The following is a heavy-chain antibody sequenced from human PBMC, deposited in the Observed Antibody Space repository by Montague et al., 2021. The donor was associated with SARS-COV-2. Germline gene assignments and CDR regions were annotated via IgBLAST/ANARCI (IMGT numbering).Heavy chain of an antibody. V-gene: IGHV4-61*02. CDR1: GGSISSGSYY. CDR2: IYTSGST. CDR3: ARVGVGTMVRGVIPAYYYYGMDV. D-gene: IGHD3-10*01. Sequence: LSLTCTVSGGSISSGSYYWSWIRQPAGKGLEWIGRIYTSGSTXYNPSLKSRVTISVDTSKNQFSLKLSSVTAADTAVYYCARVGVGTMVRGVIPAYYYYGMDVWGQGTTVTVSS. J-gene: IGHJ6*02.